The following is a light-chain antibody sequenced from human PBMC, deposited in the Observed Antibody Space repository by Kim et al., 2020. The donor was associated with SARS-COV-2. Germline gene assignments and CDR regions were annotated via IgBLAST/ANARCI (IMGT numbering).Light chain of an antibody. V-gene: IGLV3-21*04. CDR2: YDS. CDR1: NIGSKS. Sequence: SYELTQPPLVSVAPGKTARITCGGNNIGSKSVHWYQQKPGQAPVLVIYYDSDRPSGIPERFSGSNSGNTATLTISRVEAGDEADYYCQVWDSSSDHWVFGGGTQLTVL. J-gene: IGLJ3*02. CDR3: QVWDSSSDHWV.